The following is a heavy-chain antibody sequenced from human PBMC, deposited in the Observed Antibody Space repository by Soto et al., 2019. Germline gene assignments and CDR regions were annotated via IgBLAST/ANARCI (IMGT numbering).Heavy chain of an antibody. J-gene: IGHJ5*02. Sequence: SETLSLTCTVSGGSISSYYWSWIRQPPGKGLEWIGYIYYSGSTNYNPSLKSRVTISVDTSKNQFSLKLSSVTAADTAVYYCARQYYDFWSGHFDPWGQGTLVTVSS. CDR1: GGSISSYY. CDR3: ARQYYDFWSGHFDP. CDR2: IYYSGST. D-gene: IGHD3-3*01. V-gene: IGHV4-59*08.